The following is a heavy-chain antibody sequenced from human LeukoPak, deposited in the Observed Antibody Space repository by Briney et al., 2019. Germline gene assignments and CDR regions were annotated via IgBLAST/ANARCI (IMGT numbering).Heavy chain of an antibody. Sequence: SETLSLTCTVSGGSISSSSYYWGWIRQPPGKGLGWIGSIYYSGSTYYNPSLKSRVTISVDTSKNQFSLKLSSVTAADTAVYYCASHPTYYYGSGSYYPDNWFDPWGQGTLVTVSS. J-gene: IGHJ5*02. V-gene: IGHV4-39*01. CDR1: GGSISSSSYY. D-gene: IGHD3-10*01. CDR3: ASHPTYYYGSGSYYPDNWFDP. CDR2: IYYSGST.